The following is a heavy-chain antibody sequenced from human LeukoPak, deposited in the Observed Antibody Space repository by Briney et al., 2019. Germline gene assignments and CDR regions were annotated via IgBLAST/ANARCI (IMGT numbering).Heavy chain of an antibody. V-gene: IGHV4-59*01. CDR1: GVSISSYY. Sequence: SETLSLTCTVSGVSISSYYWSWIRQPPGKGLEWIGYIYYSGSTNYNPSLKSRITISVDTSKNQFSLKLSSVTAADTAVYYCARVAARGWFDPWGQGTLVTVSS. D-gene: IGHD6-13*01. CDR3: ARVAARGWFDP. CDR2: IYYSGST. J-gene: IGHJ5*02.